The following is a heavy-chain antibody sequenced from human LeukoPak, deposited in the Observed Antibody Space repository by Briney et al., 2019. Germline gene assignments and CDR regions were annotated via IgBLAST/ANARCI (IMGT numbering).Heavy chain of an antibody. D-gene: IGHD2-2*02. Sequence: PETLSLTCTVSGGSINSGTYYWVWIRQPPGKGLEWIGSIFYGGSTYYNPSLKSRGTMSIDTTENQLSLKLTSVTAADTAVYYCARGPFYRYCSSTSCYSDYYYYYMDVWGKGTTVTVSS. CDR2: IFYGGST. CDR3: ARGPFYRYCSSTSCYSDYYYYYMDV. CDR1: GGSINSGTYY. J-gene: IGHJ6*03. V-gene: IGHV4-39*07.